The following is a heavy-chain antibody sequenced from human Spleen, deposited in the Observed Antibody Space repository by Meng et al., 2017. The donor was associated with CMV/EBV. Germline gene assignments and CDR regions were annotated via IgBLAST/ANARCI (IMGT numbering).Heavy chain of an antibody. D-gene: IGHD1-20*01. CDR1: GFPFSDYY. CDR2: ISSSGSTI. CDR3: ARDLNNWNFDY. Sequence: GSLKISCAASGFPFSDYYMSWMRQAPGKGLEWVSYISSSGSTIYYADSVKGRFTSSRDNAKNSLYLQMNSLRAEDTAVYYCARDLNNWNFDYWGQGTLVTVSS. V-gene: IGHV3-11*04. J-gene: IGHJ4*02.